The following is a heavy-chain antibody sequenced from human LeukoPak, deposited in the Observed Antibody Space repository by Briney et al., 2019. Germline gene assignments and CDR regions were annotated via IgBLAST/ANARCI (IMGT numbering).Heavy chain of an antibody. CDR1: GGSISSGGYY. D-gene: IGHD1-14*01. CDR2: IYYSGST. Sequence: PSETLSLTCTVSGGSISSGGYYWSWIRQHPGKGLEWIGYIYYSGSTYYNPSLKSRVTISVDTSKNQFSLKLSSVTAADTAVYHCARTTGRNYYYYGMDVWGQGTTVTVSS. CDR3: ARTTGRNYYYYGMDV. J-gene: IGHJ6*01. V-gene: IGHV4-31*03.